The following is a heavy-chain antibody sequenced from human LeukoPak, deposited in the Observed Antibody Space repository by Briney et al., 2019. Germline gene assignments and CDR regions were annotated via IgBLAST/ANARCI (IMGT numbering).Heavy chain of an antibody. CDR2: ISAYNGNT. CDR1: GYTFTSYG. Sequence: ASVKVSCKASGYTFTSYGISWVRQAPGQGLEWMGWISAYNGNTNYAQKLQGRVTMTTDTSTSTAYMELRSLRPDDTAVYYCARDLVRYSETYYFDYWGQGTLVTVSS. CDR3: ARDLVRYSETYYFDY. D-gene: IGHD3-9*01. V-gene: IGHV1-18*01. J-gene: IGHJ4*02.